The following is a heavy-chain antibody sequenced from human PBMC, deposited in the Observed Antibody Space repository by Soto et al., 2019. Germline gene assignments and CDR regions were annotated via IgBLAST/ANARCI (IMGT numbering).Heavy chain of an antibody. CDR3: ARDAAMGDYYHYGMDV. CDR2: INPSSGGA. J-gene: IGHJ6*02. Sequence: GASVKVSCKASGYTFTGYYLHWVRQARGQGLEWMGWINPSSGGANIAQKFQGWVTMTRDTSIDTAYMELTRLRSDDTAVYYCARDAAMGDYYHYGMDVWGQGTPVTVSS. D-gene: IGHD5-18*01. CDR1: GYTFTGYY. V-gene: IGHV1-2*04.